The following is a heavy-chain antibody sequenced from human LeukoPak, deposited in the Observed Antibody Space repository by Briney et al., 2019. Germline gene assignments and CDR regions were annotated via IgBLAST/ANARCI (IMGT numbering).Heavy chain of an antibody. D-gene: IGHD6-13*01. J-gene: IGHJ4*02. CDR3: ARDRGLRATAGTRIDF. Sequence: ASVKVSCKVSGYTLTELSMHWVRQAPGKGLEWMGGFDPEDGETIYAQKFQGRVTMTEDTSTDTAYMELSSLRSEDTAVYYCARDRGLRATAGTRIDFWGQGTLVTVSS. CDR1: GYTLTELS. V-gene: IGHV1-24*01. CDR2: FDPEDGET.